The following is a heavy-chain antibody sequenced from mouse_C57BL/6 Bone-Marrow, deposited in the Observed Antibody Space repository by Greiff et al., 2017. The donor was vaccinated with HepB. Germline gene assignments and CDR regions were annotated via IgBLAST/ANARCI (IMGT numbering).Heavy chain of an antibody. CDR1: GFNIKDDY. CDR2: IDPENGDT. V-gene: IGHV14-4*01. CDR3: TTWGWLLHRFAY. D-gene: IGHD2-3*01. Sequence: VQLQQSGAELVRPGASVKLSCTASGFNIKDDYMHWVKQRPEQGLEWIGWIDPENGDTEYASKFQGKATITADTSSNTAYLQLSSLTSEDTAVYYCTTWGWLLHRFAYWGQGTLVTVSA. J-gene: IGHJ3*01.